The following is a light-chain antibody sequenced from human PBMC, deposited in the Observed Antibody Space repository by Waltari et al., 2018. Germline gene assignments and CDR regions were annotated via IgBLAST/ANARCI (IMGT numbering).Light chain of an antibody. CDR1: SLRSYY. CDR3: HSRDASGVGGT. CDR2: DKN. Sequence: TPDPAVSVAMVQTVRLTCQGDSLRSYYAIWYRQRPGQAPILVMYDKNNRPSGVPDRFSGSSSDNTDSLTITGAQAEDEAYYYCHSRDASGVGGTFGGGTKLTVL. J-gene: IGLJ3*02. V-gene: IGLV3-19*01.